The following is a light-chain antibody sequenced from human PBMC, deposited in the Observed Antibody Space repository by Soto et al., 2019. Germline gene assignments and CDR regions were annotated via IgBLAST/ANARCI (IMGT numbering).Light chain of an antibody. Sequence: DIVLAQSAATLPASLGERATLSCRVSQSVGSNLAWYQQKPGQTPRLLIYGTSSRATGVPGRFSGSGSEPEFNRAISSLLFEDSAIYYCQQYYDWFTLRGGTKVEIK. CDR3: QQYYDWFT. V-gene: IGKV3D-15*01. CDR1: QSVGSN. CDR2: GTS. J-gene: IGKJ4*01.